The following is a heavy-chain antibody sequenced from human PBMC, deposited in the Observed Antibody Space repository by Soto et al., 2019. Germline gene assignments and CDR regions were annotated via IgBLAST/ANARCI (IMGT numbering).Heavy chain of an antibody. CDR1: GFTFSDYG. Sequence: GGSLRLSCAASGFTFSDYGMHWVRQAPGTGLEWVAVISYDGSDKYYADSVKGRFTISRDNSKNRLYLQMNSLRAEDTAVYYCATMERLFDYWGQGSLVTVS. D-gene: IGHD3-3*01. J-gene: IGHJ4*02. V-gene: IGHV3-30*03. CDR3: ATMERLFDY. CDR2: ISYDGSDK.